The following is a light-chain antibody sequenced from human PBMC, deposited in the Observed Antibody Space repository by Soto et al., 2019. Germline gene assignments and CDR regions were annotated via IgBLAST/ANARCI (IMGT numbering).Light chain of an antibody. V-gene: IGLV1-44*01. CDR2: SED. J-gene: IGLJ1*01. CDR3: AAWDDSLNGYV. Sequence: QSVLTQPPSASGTPGQRLSILCSGSSSNIGGNTVNWYQQVPGTAPKLLIYSEDQRPSGVPDRFSGSKSATSASLAISGLQSEDEADYYCAAWDDSLNGYVFGTGTKVTVL. CDR1: SSNIGGNT.